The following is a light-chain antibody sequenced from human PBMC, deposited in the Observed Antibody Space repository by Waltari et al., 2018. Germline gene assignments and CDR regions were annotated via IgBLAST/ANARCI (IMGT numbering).Light chain of an antibody. CDR3: QQSDTFFALT. CDR2: AAS. CDR1: QNINIF. Sequence: DIQMTQSPSSLSASVGDRVTITCRASQNINIFLSWYQQRPGRAPRLLIYAASSLHSGVPSRFSGSESGTDFTLTIASLQPEDFATYYCQQSDTFFALTFGGGTKVEI. V-gene: IGKV1-39*01. J-gene: IGKJ4*01.